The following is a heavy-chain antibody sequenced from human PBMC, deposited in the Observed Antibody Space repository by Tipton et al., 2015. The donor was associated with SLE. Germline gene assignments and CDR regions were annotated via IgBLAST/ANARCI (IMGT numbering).Heavy chain of an antibody. Sequence: QVQLVQSGAEVKKPGASAKVSCRASGYTFTSYGISWVRQAPGQGLEWMGWISGYNSKTSYAQKFQGRVTVTTDTSTTTAYMELRSLISDDTAVYYCARDHFRGGDLRFLEWPLDNYYMDVWGKGTAVTVSS. CDR3: ARDHFRGGDLRFLEWPLDNYYMDV. J-gene: IGHJ6*03. V-gene: IGHV1-18*01. CDR2: ISGYNSKT. D-gene: IGHD3-3*01. CDR1: GYTFTSYG.